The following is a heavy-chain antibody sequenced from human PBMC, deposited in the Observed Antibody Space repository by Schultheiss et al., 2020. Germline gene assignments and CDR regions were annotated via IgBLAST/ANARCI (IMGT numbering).Heavy chain of an antibody. V-gene: IGHV4-59*08. J-gene: IGHJ4*02. CDR3: ATLQTGYLHA. Sequence: SETLSLTCTVSGGSISSYYWSWIRQPPGKGLEWIGYIYYSGSTNYNPSLKSRVTISVDTSKNQFSLKLSSVTAADTAVYYCATLQTGYLHAGGQGTLVTVYS. CDR2: IYYSGST. CDR1: GGSISSYY. D-gene: IGHD1-14*01.